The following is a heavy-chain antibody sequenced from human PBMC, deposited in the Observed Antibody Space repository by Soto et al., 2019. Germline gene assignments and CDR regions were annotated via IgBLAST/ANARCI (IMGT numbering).Heavy chain of an antibody. CDR1: GGSISSSNW. Sequence: PSETLSLTCAVSGGSISSSNWWSWVRQPPGKGLEWIGEIYHSGSTNYNPSLKSRVTISVDKSKNQFSLKLSSVTAADTAVYYCASGCTNGVCYTPYDYYYYYGMDVWGQGTTVTVSS. CDR2: IYHSGST. J-gene: IGHJ6*02. V-gene: IGHV4-4*02. D-gene: IGHD2-8*01. CDR3: ASGCTNGVCYTPYDYYYYYGMDV.